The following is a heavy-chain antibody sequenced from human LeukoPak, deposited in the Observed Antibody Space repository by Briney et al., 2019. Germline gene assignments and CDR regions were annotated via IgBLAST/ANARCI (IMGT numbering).Heavy chain of an antibody. J-gene: IGHJ4*02. CDR3: ARDQARYYYDSSGYADY. Sequence: GASVKVSCKASGYTFTSYGISWVQQAPGQGLEWMGWISAYNGNTNYAQKLQGRVTMTTDTSTSTAYMELRSLRSDDTAVYYCARDQARYYYDSSGYADYWGQGTLVTVSS. D-gene: IGHD3-22*01. CDR2: ISAYNGNT. V-gene: IGHV1-18*01. CDR1: GYTFTSYG.